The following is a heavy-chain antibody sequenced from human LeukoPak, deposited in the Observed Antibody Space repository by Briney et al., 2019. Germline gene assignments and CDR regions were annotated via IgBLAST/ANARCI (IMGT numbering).Heavy chain of an antibody. CDR1: GYSFTSYW. D-gene: IGHD3-10*01. Sequence: GESLKISCKGSGYSFTSYWISWVRQMPGKGLVWMGRIDPSDSYTNYSPSFQGHVTISADNSISTAYLQWSSLRASDTAMYYCAPHRGGLEDLTFDPWGQGTLVTVSS. V-gene: IGHV5-10-1*01. J-gene: IGHJ5*02. CDR3: APHRGGLEDLTFDP. CDR2: IDPSDSYT.